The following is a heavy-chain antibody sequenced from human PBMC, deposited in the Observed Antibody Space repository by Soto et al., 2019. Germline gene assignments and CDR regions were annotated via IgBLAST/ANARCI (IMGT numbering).Heavy chain of an antibody. D-gene: IGHD2-15*01. J-gene: IGHJ5*02. Sequence: SETLSLTCTVSCGSISSYYWSWLRQPPWKGLEWVGNIYYSGSTNYNPSLKSRVNISVDTSKNQFSLKLSSVTAADTAVYYCARSGDSYCSGGSCYSGWFDPWGPGTLVTV. V-gene: IGHV4-59*01. CDR1: CGSISSYY. CDR3: ARSGDSYCSGGSCYSGWFDP. CDR2: IYYSGST.